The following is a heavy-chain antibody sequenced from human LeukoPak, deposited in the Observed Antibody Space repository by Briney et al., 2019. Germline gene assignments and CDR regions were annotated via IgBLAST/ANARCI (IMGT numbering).Heavy chain of an antibody. J-gene: IGHJ4*02. V-gene: IGHV1-8*01. CDR1: GYTFTSYD. Sequence: ASVKVSCKASGYTFTSYDINWVRQATGQGLEWMGWMNPNSGNTGYAQKFQGRVTMTRNTFISTAYMELSSLRSEDTAVYYCASSRSGYSYGYYDGCFDYWGQGTLVTVSS. CDR3: ASSRSGYSYGYYDGCFDY. CDR2: MNPNSGNT. D-gene: IGHD5-18*01.